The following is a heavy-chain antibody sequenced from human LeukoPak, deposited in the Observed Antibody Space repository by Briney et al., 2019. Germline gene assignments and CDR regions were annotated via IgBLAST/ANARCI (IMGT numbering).Heavy chain of an antibody. V-gene: IGHV3-23*01. Sequence: GGSLRLSCAASGFTFSSYAMSWGRQAPGEGLGGVSGISGSGGSTYYADSVKGRFTISRDNSKNTLYLQMNSLRAEDTAVYYCAKVKDYDILTGYYGYYGMDVWGQGTTVTVSS. CDR3: AKVKDYDILTGYYGYYGMDV. CDR2: ISGSGGST. J-gene: IGHJ6*02. CDR1: GFTFSSYA. D-gene: IGHD3-9*01.